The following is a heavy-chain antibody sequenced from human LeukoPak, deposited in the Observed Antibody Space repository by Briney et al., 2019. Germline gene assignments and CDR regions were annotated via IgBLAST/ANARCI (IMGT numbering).Heavy chain of an antibody. V-gene: IGHV4-34*01. CDR1: GGSFSGYY. D-gene: IGHD3-10*01. CDR2: INHSGST. J-gene: IGHJ3*02. CDR3: AKDLLWFGELSRNDAFDI. Sequence: SETLSLTCAVYGGSFSGYYWSWICQPPGKGLEWIGEINHSGSTNYNPSLKSRVTISVDTSKNQFSLKLSSVTAADTALYYCAKDLLWFGELSRNDAFDIWGQGTMVTVSS.